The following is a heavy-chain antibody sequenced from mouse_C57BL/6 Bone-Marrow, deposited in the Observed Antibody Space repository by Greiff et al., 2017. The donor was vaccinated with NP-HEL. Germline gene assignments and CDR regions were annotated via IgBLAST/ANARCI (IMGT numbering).Heavy chain of an antibody. CDR1: GFTFTDYY. CDR2: IRNKANGYTT. V-gene: IGHV7-3*01. Sequence: EVMLVESGGGLVQPGGSLSLSCAASGFTFTDYYMSWVRQPPGQALEWLGFIRNKANGYTTEYSSSVKGRFTIYRDNSQSILYLQMNALRAEDSSTYYCERRYDGYYYFDYWGQGTTLTVSS. D-gene: IGHD2-3*01. CDR3: ERRYDGYYYFDY. J-gene: IGHJ2*01.